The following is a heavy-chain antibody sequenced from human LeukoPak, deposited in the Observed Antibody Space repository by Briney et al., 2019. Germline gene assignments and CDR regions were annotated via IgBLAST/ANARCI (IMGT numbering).Heavy chain of an antibody. CDR1: GFTFSTYD. CDR3: IRESNYYDSSTLPGYFDL. CDR2: IDTAGGT. D-gene: IGHD3-22*01. Sequence: QAGGSLRLSCAASGFTFSTYDMHWVRQAAGKGLEWVSAIDTAGGTYYPGSVKGRFTISREDTKNSLYLQMNSLRAGDTAVYYCIRESNYYDSSTLPGYFDLWGRGTLVTVSS. J-gene: IGHJ2*01. V-gene: IGHV3-13*04.